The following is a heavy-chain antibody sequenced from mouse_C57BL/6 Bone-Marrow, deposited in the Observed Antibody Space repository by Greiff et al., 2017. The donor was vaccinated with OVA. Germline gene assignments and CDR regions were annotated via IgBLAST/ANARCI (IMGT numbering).Heavy chain of an antibody. J-gene: IGHJ1*03. Sequence: EVKVVESGGDLVKPGGSLKLSCAASGFPFSSYGMSWVRQTPDKRLEWVATISSGGSYTSYPDSVNGRFTISRDNAKNTLYLQMSSLKSEDTAMYYCARPGYGSSYWYFDVWGTGTTVTVSS. D-gene: IGHD1-1*01. CDR3: ARPGYGSSYWYFDV. CDR2: ISSGGSYT. V-gene: IGHV5-6*01. CDR1: GFPFSSYG.